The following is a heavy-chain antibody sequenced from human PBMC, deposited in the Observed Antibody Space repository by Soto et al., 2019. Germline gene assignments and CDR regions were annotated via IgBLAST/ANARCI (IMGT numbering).Heavy chain of an antibody. V-gene: IGHV4-59*01. D-gene: IGHD4-17*01. Sequence: SETLSLTCTVSGGSISSYYWSWIRQPPGKGLEWIGYIYYTGSTNYNPSLKSRLTISVDTSKNQLSLKLSSVTAADTAVYYCARGPYGDYYDYWGQGTLVTVSS. CDR2: IYYTGST. CDR3: ARGPYGDYYDY. J-gene: IGHJ4*02. CDR1: GGSISSYY.